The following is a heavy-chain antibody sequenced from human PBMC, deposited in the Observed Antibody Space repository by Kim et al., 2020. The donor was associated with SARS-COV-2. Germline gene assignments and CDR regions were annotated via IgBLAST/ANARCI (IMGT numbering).Heavy chain of an antibody. CDR2: T. D-gene: IGHD6-19*01. CDR3: ARHISAVAADY. J-gene: IGHJ4*02. V-gene: IGHV4-39*01. Sequence: THYTPSPRRRDTISVDTSKNQFSLKLSSVTAADTAVYYCARHISAVAADYWGQGTLVTVSS.